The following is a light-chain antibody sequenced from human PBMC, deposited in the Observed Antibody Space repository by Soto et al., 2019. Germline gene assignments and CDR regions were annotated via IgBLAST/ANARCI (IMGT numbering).Light chain of an antibody. Sequence: EIVLTQSPATPSLSPGERATLSCRASQTVDTYLAWYQQKPGQSPILLIYDVSDRATGIPARFSGSGSGTDFTLTISSLEPEDVAVYYCQQYNNWPPLTFGGGTKVEIK. CDR3: QQYNNWPPLT. J-gene: IGKJ4*01. CDR1: QTVDTY. V-gene: IGKV3-11*01. CDR2: DVS.